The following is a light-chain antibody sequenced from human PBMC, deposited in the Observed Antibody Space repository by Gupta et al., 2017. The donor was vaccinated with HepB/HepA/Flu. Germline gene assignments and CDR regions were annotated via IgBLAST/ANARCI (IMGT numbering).Light chain of an antibody. V-gene: IGKV1-5*03. CDR3: QQGSR. CDR2: KAS. J-gene: IGKJ2*04. Sequence: DIQLSQSPYTLSASVGDRVTITCRASQSVSSWLAWYQQKPGKAPKLLIYKASSLESGVPPRFSGSGSGPEFTLTISSLQADDFATYYCQQGSRFGQGTKLENK. CDR1: QSVSSW.